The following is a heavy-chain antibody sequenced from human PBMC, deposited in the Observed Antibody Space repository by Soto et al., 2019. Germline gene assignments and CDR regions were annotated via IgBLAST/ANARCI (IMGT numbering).Heavy chain of an antibody. D-gene: IGHD4-17*01. Sequence: QVQLQESGPGLVKPSETLSLTCTVSGGSISSYYWSWIRQPPGKGLEWIGYIYYSGSTNYNPSLKRRLTLSVDTSKNQFSLKLSSVTAADTAVYYCARHATGSSVMTTVTPFDYWGQGTLVTVSS. J-gene: IGHJ4*02. CDR3: ARHATGSSVMTTVTPFDY. CDR1: GGSISSYY. V-gene: IGHV4-59*08. CDR2: IYYSGST.